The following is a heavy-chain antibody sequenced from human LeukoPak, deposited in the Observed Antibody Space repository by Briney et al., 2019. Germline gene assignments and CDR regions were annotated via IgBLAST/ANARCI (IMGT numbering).Heavy chain of an antibody. J-gene: IGHJ4*02. D-gene: IGHD1-26*01. V-gene: IGHV1-2*02. CDR1: GYTSTGYY. Sequence: ASVKVSCKASGYTSTGYYMHWVRQAPGQGLEWMGWINPNSGGTNYAQKFQGRVTMTRDTSISTAYMELSRLRSDDTAVYYCARDRDVGATSFDYWGQGTLVTVSS. CDR2: INPNSGGT. CDR3: ARDRDVGATSFDY.